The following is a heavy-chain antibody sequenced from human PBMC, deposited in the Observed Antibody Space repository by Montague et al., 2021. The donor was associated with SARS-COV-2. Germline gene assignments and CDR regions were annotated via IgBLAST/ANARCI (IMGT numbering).Heavy chain of an antibody. V-gene: IGHV4-39*01. D-gene: IGHD3-9*01. Sequence: LVKPTQTLTLTCTFSGFSLSTSGMCVGWIRQPPGKGLEWIGSIYYSGSTYYNPSLKSRVTISVDTSKNQFSLKLSSVTAADTAVYYCARHGSSGYFDWLGDWGQGTLVTVSS. J-gene: IGHJ4*02. CDR3: ARHGSSGYFDWLGD. CDR2: IYYSGST. CDR1: GFSLSTSGMC.